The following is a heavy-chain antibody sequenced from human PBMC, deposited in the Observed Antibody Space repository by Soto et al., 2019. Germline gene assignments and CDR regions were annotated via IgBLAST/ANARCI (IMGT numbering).Heavy chain of an antibody. CDR1: GDTFNFYT. D-gene: IGHD3-3*01. Sequence: QVQLVQSGAEVKKPGSSLRVSCKASGDTFNFYTINWVRQAPGLGVEWLGRIIPYLSVSNYAQKFQGRVTITSGKSTNPDYTEGRSLRSEDTAMYYCATSFGSRSRAFDYWGQGALVTVSS. CDR2: IIPYLSVS. CDR3: ATSFGSRSRAFDY. V-gene: IGHV1-69*02. J-gene: IGHJ4*02.